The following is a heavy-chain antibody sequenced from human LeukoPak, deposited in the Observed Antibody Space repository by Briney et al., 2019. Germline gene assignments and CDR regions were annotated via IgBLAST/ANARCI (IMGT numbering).Heavy chain of an antibody. D-gene: IGHD3-22*01. Sequence: VASVKVSCKASGGTFSSYAISWVRQAPGQGLEWMGRIIPILGIANYAQKFQGRVTITADKSTSTAYMELSSLRSEDTAVYYCARARYYYDSSGFPGYWGQGTLVTVSS. CDR3: ARARYYYDSSGFPGY. V-gene: IGHV1-69*04. CDR2: IIPILGIA. J-gene: IGHJ4*02. CDR1: GGTFSSYA.